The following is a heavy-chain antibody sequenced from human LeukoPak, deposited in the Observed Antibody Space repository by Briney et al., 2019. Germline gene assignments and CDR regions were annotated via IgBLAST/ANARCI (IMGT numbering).Heavy chain of an antibody. CDR1: GFTFSSYT. V-gene: IGHV3-21*01. CDR2: ISSSSSYI. J-gene: IGHJ4*02. CDR3: ATSRVFDY. Sequence: GGSLRLSCAASGFTFSSYTMNWVRQAPGKGLEGVSSISSSSSYIYYADSVKGRFTISRDNSKETLYLEMNSLRVEDTAVYYCATSRVFDYWGQGTLVAVSS.